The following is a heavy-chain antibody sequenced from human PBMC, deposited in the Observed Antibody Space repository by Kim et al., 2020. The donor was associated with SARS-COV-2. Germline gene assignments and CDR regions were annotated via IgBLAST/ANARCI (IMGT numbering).Heavy chain of an antibody. D-gene: IGHD6-13*01. CDR2: GTA. Sequence: GTANYAQKFQGRVTITADESTSTAYMELSSLRSEDTAVYYCARVGSLIQHWGQGTLVTVSS. V-gene: IGHV1-69*01. CDR3: ARVGSLIQH. J-gene: IGHJ1*01.